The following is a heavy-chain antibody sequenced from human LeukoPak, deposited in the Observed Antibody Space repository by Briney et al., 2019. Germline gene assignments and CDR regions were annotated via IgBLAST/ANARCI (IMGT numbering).Heavy chain of an antibody. CDR1: GGTFSSYA. V-gene: IGHV1-69*05. D-gene: IGHD6-19*01. Sequence: SVKVSCKASGGTFSSYAISWVRQAPGQGLEWMGRIIPIFGTANYAQKFQGRVTTTTDESTSTAYMELRSLRSEDTGVYYCARVKYSSGWYYFDYWGQGTLVTVSS. CDR3: ARVKYSSGWYYFDY. J-gene: IGHJ4*02. CDR2: IIPIFGTA.